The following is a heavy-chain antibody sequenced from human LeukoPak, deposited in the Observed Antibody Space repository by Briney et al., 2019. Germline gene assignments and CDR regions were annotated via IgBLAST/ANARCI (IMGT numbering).Heavy chain of an antibody. V-gene: IGHV4-4*07. Sequence: SETLSLTCTVSGGSISSHYWSWIRQPAGKGLEWIGRIYTSGSTNYNPSLKRRVTMSVDTSKNQFSLKLSSVTAADTAVYYCARAGGFWSGNYFDYWGQGTLVTVSS. J-gene: IGHJ4*02. CDR2: IYTSGST. CDR3: ARAGGFWSGNYFDY. D-gene: IGHD3-3*01. CDR1: GGSISSHY.